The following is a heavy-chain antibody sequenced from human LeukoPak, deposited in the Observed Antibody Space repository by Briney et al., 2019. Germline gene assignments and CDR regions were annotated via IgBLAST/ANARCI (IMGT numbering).Heavy chain of an antibody. V-gene: IGHV3-21*01. Sequence: GGSLRLSCAASGFTFSDYSMNWVRQAPGKGLEWVSSIGSSGSYVYYADSVRGRFTLSRDNAKNSLYLQMHSLGAEDTAVYYCASEYCTSTSCSTLGPDDAFDMWGQGTMVTVSS. CDR2: IGSSGSYV. CDR3: ASEYCTSTSCSTLGPDDAFDM. D-gene: IGHD2-2*01. CDR1: GFTFSDYS. J-gene: IGHJ3*02.